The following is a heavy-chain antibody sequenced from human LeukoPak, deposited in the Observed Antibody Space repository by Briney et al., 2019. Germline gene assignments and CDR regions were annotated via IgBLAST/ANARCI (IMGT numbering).Heavy chain of an antibody. CDR1: GYTFTNHS. Sequence: ASVKVSCKASGYTFTNHSINWVRQAPGQGLQCMGWIDTSTGNPTYAQAFTGRIVFSLDTSVSTAYLQIRSLKAEDTAVYFCARRSMVQHMDVWGKGTTVIVSS. D-gene: IGHD3-10*01. V-gene: IGHV7-4-1*02. CDR3: ARRSMVQHMDV. J-gene: IGHJ6*03. CDR2: IDTSTGNP.